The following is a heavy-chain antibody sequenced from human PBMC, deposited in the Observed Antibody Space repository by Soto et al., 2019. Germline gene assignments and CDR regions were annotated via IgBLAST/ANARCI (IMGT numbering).Heavy chain of an antibody. D-gene: IGHD3-22*01. CDR3: ARDTTNYYDSSGYPSGGWFDP. CDR1: GFTFSRYG. Sequence: GGSLRLSCAASGFTFSRYGMHWVRQTPGKGLEWVSYIRFSGSTLYYADSVKGRFTISRDNAKNSLYLQMNSLRAEDTAVYYCARDTTNYYDSSGYPSGGWFDPWGQGTLVTVSS. V-gene: IGHV3-48*01. CDR2: IRFSGSTL. J-gene: IGHJ5*02.